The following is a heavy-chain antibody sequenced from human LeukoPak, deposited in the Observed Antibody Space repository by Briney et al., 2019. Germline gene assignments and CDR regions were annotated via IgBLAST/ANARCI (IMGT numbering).Heavy chain of an antibody. CDR2: MRSGGGS. CDR3: AKHIRQQVVRDAFDM. J-gene: IGHJ3*02. D-gene: IGHD6-13*01. V-gene: IGHV3-23*01. Sequence: PGGSLRLSCAASGFTFSTYAMAWVRQAPGKGLEWASVMRSGGGSYYTDSVKGRFTISRDNSKNTLYLQMESLRAEDTAVYYCAKHIRQQVVRDAFDMWGQGTMVTVSS. CDR1: GFTFSTYA.